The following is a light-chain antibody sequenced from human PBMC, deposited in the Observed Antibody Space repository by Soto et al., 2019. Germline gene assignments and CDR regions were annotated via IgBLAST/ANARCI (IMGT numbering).Light chain of an antibody. Sequence: DVVMTQSPLSLPVTLGQPASISCRSSQGLGNTYLNWFHQRPGQSPRRLIYKVSNRDSGVPDRFSGSGSGTDCTLKISRVEAEDVGLYFCMQATHWPYTFGQGTKLEI. CDR1: QGLGNTY. V-gene: IGKV2-30*01. CDR2: KVS. J-gene: IGKJ2*01. CDR3: MQATHWPYT.